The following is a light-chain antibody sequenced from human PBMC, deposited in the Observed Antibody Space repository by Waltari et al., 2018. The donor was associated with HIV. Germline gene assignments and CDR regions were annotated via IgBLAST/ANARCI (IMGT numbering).Light chain of an antibody. CDR1: QGISSA. Sequence: AIQLTQSPSSLSASVGDRVTINCRASQGISSALAWYQQKPGKAPKLLIYDASSLESGVPSRFSGSGSGTDFTLTISSLQPEDFATYYCQQFNSTLLYSFGQGTKLEIK. J-gene: IGKJ2*03. CDR3: QQFNSTLLYS. V-gene: IGKV1-13*02. CDR2: DAS.